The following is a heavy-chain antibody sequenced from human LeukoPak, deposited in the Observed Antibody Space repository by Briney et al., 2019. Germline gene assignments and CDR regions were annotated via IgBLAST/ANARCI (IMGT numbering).Heavy chain of an antibody. CDR2: ISGSGGST. J-gene: IGHJ4*02. Sequence: GRSLRLSCAASGFTFSSYAMSWVRQAPGKGLEWVSAISGSGGSTYYADSVKGRFTISRDNSKNTLYLQMNSLRAEDTAVYYCAKRRYSYGPSGLGVFDYWGQGTLVTVSS. CDR1: GFTFSSYA. D-gene: IGHD5-18*01. V-gene: IGHV3-23*01. CDR3: AKRRYSYGPSGLGVFDY.